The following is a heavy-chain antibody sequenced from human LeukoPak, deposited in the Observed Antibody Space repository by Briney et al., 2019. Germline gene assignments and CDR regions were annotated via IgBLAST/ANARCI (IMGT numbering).Heavy chain of an antibody. CDR2: ITWNGGST. D-gene: IGHD5-18*01. CDR1: GFTFEDYG. V-gene: IGHV3-20*04. J-gene: IGHJ4*02. Sequence: GGSLRLSCAASGFTFEDYGMSWVRQAPGKGLEWVSDITWNGGSTGYADSVKGRFTISRDNAKNALYLQMNSLRAEDTAFYYCARDSPNGYNYGHLFDYWGQGTLVTVSS. CDR3: ARDSPNGYNYGHLFDY.